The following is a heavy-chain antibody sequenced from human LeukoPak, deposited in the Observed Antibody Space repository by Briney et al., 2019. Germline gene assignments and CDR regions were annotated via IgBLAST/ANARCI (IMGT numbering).Heavy chain of an antibody. CDR2: IYSGDTT. V-gene: IGHV3-53*01. CDR3: ARRAGGYSHPYDY. J-gene: IGHJ4*02. Sequence: GGSLRLSCAVTGFTVSGNYMSWVRQAPGKGLEWVSLIYSGDTTLYADSVKGRFTISRDISKNTLYLQMNSLRAEDTAVYYCARRAGGYSHPYDYWGQGILVTVSS. CDR1: GFTVSGNY. D-gene: IGHD4-23*01.